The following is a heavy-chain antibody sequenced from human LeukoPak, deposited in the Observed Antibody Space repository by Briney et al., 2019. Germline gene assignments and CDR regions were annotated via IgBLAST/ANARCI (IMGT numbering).Heavy chain of an antibody. J-gene: IGHJ4*02. D-gene: IGHD1-26*01. Sequence: SQTLSLTCTVSGGSISSGGYYWSWIRQHPGKGLEWIGYIYYSGSTNYNPSLKSRVTMSVDTSKNQFSLKLSSVTAADTAVYYCARNGGSGSYYIDYWGQGTLVTVSS. CDR3: ARNGGSGSYYIDY. CDR1: GGSISSGGYY. V-gene: IGHV4-31*03. CDR2: IYYSGST.